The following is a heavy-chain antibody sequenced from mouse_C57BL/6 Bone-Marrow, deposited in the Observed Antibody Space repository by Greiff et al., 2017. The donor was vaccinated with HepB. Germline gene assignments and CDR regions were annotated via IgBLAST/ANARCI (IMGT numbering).Heavy chain of an antibody. J-gene: IGHJ3*01. CDR2: IDPENGDT. CDR3: TSRDNYGFAY. CDR1: GFNIKDDY. Sequence: EVQLQESGAELVRPGASVKLSCTASGFNIKDDYMHWVKQRPEQGLEWIGWIDPENGDTEYASKFQGKATITADTSSNTAYLQLSSLTSEDTAVYYCTSRDNYGFAYWGQGTLVTVSA. V-gene: IGHV14-4*01. D-gene: IGHD1-3*01.